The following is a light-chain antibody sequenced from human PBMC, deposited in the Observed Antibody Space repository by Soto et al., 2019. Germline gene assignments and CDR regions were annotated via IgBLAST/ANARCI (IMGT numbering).Light chain of an antibody. Sequence: SYDLTQPPSVSVSPGQTASITCSGDKLGDKYACWYQQKPGQSPVLVIYQDSKRPSGIPERFSGSNSGNTATLTISGTQAMDEADYYCQAWDSSTDNYVFGTGTKVTVL. V-gene: IGLV3-1*01. CDR2: QDS. CDR3: QAWDSSTDNYV. J-gene: IGLJ1*01. CDR1: KLGDKY.